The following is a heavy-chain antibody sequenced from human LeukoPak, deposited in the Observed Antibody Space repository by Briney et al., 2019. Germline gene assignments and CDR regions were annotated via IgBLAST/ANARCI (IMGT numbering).Heavy chain of an antibody. V-gene: IGHV7-4-1*02. J-gene: IGHJ6*02. CDR1: GYIFSNHA. CDR2: VNINSGNP. CDR3: ARDTLTSGTYCSGGSCEDVRGYYYYNGMDV. Sequence: GASVTVSCKASGYIFSNHAMNWVRQAPGQGLEWMGWVNINSGNPNYAQGFTGRYVFSLDTSVNTAYLQINSLKAEDTAVYYCARDTLTSGTYCSGGSCEDVRGYYYYNGMDVWGQGTAVTVSS. D-gene: IGHD2-15*01.